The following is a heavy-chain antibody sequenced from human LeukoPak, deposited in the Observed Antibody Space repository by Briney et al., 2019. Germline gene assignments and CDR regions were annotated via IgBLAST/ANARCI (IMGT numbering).Heavy chain of an antibody. V-gene: IGHV6-1*01. Sequence: SQTLSLTCAISGDTVSSNNAAWSWIRQSPPRGLEWLGRTYYRSKWYHDYAVSVRSRVSVNPDTSKNQFSLQLNSVTPEDTAVYYCARFLGIGSQRYYFDSWGQGTLVTVSS. D-gene: IGHD6-19*01. CDR3: ARFLGIGSQRYYFDS. CDR2: TYYRSKWYH. J-gene: IGHJ4*02. CDR1: GDTVSSNNAA.